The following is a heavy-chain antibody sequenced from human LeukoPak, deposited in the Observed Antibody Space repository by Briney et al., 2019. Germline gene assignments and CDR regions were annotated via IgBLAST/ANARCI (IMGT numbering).Heavy chain of an antibody. CDR2: ISDSGGST. D-gene: IGHD3-9*01. CDR3: AKDRGALLRYFDSFDY. J-gene: IGHJ4*02. CDR1: GLTFSSYA. Sequence: GGSLRLSCAASGLTFSSYAMSWVRQAPGKGLEWVSGISDSGGSTYYADSVKGRFTISRDNPKNTLYLQMNSLRAEDTAVYYCAKDRGALLRYFDSFDYWGQGTLVTVSS. V-gene: IGHV3-23*01.